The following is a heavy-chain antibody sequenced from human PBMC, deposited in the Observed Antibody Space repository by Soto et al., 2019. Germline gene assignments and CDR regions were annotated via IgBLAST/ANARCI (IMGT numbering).Heavy chain of an antibody. CDR2: IYYSGST. CDR1: GGSISSYY. D-gene: IGHD3-9*01. J-gene: IGHJ6*03. CDR3: ARTYGTNYDILTGIYYYYMDV. V-gene: IGHV4-59*01. Sequence: SSETLSLTCTVSGGSISSYYWSWIRQPPGKGLEWIGYIYYSGSTNYNPFLKSRVTISVDTSKNQFSLKLSSVTAADTAVYYCARTYGTNYDILTGIYYYYMDVWGKGTTVTVSS.